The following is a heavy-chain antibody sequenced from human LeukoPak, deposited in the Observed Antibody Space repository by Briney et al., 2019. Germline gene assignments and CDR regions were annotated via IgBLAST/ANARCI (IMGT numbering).Heavy chain of an antibody. Sequence: SETLSLTCTVSGGSISSYYWSWIRQPAGKGLEWIGRIYTSGSTNYNPSLKSRVTISVDKSKNQFSLKLSSVTAADTAMYYCARGTKGLGLDYWGQGTLVTVSS. CDR1: GGSISSYY. D-gene: IGHD2-8*01. CDR2: IYTSGST. V-gene: IGHV4-4*07. J-gene: IGHJ4*02. CDR3: ARGTKGLGLDY.